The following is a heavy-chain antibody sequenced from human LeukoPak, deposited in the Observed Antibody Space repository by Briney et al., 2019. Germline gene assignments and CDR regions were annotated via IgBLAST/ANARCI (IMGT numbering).Heavy chain of an antibody. D-gene: IGHD6-19*01. V-gene: IGHV3-23*01. J-gene: IGHJ4*02. CDR2: ISGSGGST. CDR1: GFTFDDYA. Sequence: GGSLRLSCAASGFTFDDYAMHWVRQAPGKGLEWVSAISGSGGSTYYADSVKGRFTISRDNSKNTLYLQMNSLRAEDTAVYYCVRGGGGWSYWGQGTLVTVSS. CDR3: VRGGGGWSY.